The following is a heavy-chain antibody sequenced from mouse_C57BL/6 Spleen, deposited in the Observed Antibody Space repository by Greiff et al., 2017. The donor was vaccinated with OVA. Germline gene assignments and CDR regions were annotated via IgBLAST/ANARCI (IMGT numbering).Heavy chain of an antibody. D-gene: IGHD1-1*01. CDR2: ISYDGSN. J-gene: IGHJ3*01. CDR1: GYSITSGYY. CDR3: GGNSAY. V-gene: IGHV3-6*01. Sequence: EVQLVESGPGLVKPSQSLSLTCSVTGYSITSGYYWNWIRQFPGNKLEWMGYISYDGSNNYNPSLKNRISITRDTSKNQFFLKLNSVTTEDTATYYCGGNSAYWGQGTLVTVSA.